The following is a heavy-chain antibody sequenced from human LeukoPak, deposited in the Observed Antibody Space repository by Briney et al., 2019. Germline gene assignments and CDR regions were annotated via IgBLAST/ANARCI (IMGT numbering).Heavy chain of an antibody. CDR2: IDPSDSYT. J-gene: IGHJ6*04. CDR3: AGPDPYCSSTSCSGGGYYYYGMDV. D-gene: IGHD2-2*01. V-gene: IGHV5-10-1*01. CDR1: GYSFTSYW. Sequence: GESLRISCKGSGYSFTSYWISWVRQMPGKGLEWMGRIDPSDSYTNYSPSFQGHVTISADKSISTAYLQWSSLKASDTAMYYCAGPDPYCSSTSCSGGGYYYYGMDVWAKGPRSPSPQ.